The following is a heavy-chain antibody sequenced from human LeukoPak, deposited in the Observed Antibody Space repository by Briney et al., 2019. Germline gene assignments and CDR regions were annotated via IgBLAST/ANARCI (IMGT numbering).Heavy chain of an antibody. Sequence: PGGSLRLSRAASGFTFSSRAMSWVRHAPGRGLEWVSAISGNGVYTYYGDSVKGRFTISRDNSRYTLYLQISSLRVEDTAVYYCAGGERAIDMIRGGNNWFAPWGQGTLVTVSS. CDR3: AGGERAIDMIRGGNNWFAP. V-gene: IGHV3-23*01. CDR2: ISGNGVYT. D-gene: IGHD3-16*01. J-gene: IGHJ5*02. CDR1: GFTFSSRA.